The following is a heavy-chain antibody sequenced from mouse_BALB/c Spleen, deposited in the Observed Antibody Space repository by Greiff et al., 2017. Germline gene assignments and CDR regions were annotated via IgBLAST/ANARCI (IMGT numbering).Heavy chain of an antibody. Sequence: QVQLQQSGPELVKPGASVKISCKASGYTFTDYYINWVKQKPGQGLEWIGWIYPGSGNTKYNEKFKGKATLTVATSSSTAYMQLSSLTSEDTAVYFCARRYYEWYFDYWGQGTTLTVSS. CDR1: GYTFTDYY. J-gene: IGHJ2*01. V-gene: IGHV1-84*02. CDR3: ARRYYEWYFDY. CDR2: IYPGSGNT. D-gene: IGHD1-1*01.